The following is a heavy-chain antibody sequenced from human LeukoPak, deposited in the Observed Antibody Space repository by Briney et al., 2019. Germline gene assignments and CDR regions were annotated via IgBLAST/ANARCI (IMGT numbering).Heavy chain of an antibody. V-gene: IGHV3-7*01. D-gene: IGHD7-27*01. CDR3: ARKGAKLGIGAFDI. CDR2: IKQDGSEK. CDR1: GFTFSSYW. Sequence: GGSLRLSCAASGFTFSSYWVSWVRQAPGKGLEWVANIKQDGSEKYYVDSVKGRFTISRDNAKNSLYLQMNSLRAEDTAVYYCARKGAKLGIGAFDIWGQGTMVTVSS. J-gene: IGHJ3*02.